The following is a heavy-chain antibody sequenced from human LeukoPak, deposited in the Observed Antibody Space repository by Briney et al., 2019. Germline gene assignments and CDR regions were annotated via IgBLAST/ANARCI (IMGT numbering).Heavy chain of an antibody. CDR3: ANGSYSGY. J-gene: IGHJ4*02. CDR1: GFTFSSYA. CDR2: ITSSGSNI. V-gene: IGHV3-48*03. D-gene: IGHD1-26*01. Sequence: PGGSLTLTFAASGFTFSSYARNWVRQAPGKGLEWVSYITSSGSNIYYADSVKGRFTISRDNAKNSLYLQMNSLRAEDTAIYYCANGSYSGYWGQGTLVTVSS.